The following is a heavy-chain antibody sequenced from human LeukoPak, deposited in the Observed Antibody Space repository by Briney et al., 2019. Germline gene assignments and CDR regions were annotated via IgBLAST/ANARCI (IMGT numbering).Heavy chain of an antibody. CDR3: ARDLSYYDY. CDR1: GYTFTGYY. CDR2: INPNSGGT. J-gene: IGHJ4*02. D-gene: IGHD2/OR15-2a*01. V-gene: IGHV1-2*06. Sequence: GASVKVSCKASGYTFTGYYMHWVRQAPGQGLEWMGRINPNSGGTNYAQNFQGRVTMTRDTSISTAYMELSSLRSDDTALYYCARDLSYYDYWGQGTLVTVSS.